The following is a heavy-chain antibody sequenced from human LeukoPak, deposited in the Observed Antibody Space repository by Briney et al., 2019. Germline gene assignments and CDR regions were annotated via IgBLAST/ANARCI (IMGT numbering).Heavy chain of an antibody. D-gene: IGHD1/OR15-1a*01. CDR2: IYYSGST. CDR1: GGSISSSSYY. Sequence: PSETLSLTCTVSGGSISSSSYYWGWIRQPPGKGLEWIGSIYYSGSTYYNPSLKSRVTISVDTSKNQFSLELSSVTSADTAVYYCARLPTGTHDTWGQGMLVTVAS. CDR3: ARLPTGTHDT. V-gene: IGHV4-39*01. J-gene: IGHJ4*02.